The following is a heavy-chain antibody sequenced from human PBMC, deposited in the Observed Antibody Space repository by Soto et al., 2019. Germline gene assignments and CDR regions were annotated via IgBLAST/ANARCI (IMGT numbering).Heavy chain of an antibody. V-gene: IGHV4-61*01. CDR3: TRARIGMIAYY. J-gene: IGHJ4*02. CDR2: VFESENT. D-gene: IGHD3-16*01. CDR1: GTSVTSYSYY. Sequence: PSETLSLTCNVSGTSVTSYSYYWNWIRQPPGKGLEWIGYVFESENTKYNPSLKGRASISVDTSKNQFSLTLTSVTAADTAVYYCTRARIGMIAYYWGPGTLVTVSS.